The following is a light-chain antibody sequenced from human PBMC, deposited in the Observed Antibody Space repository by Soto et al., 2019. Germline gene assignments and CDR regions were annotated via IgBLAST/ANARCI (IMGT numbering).Light chain of an antibody. CDR3: QQYYTTPPT. CDR1: QTLLHSDGKNY. V-gene: IGKV4-1*01. CDR2: WAS. J-gene: IGKJ4*01. Sequence: DIVMTQSPLSLPVTPGEPASISCRSSQTLLHSDGKNYLAWYQQKPGQPPKLLIYWASTRESGVPDRFSGSGSGTDFTLTISSLQAGDVAVYYCQQYYTTPPTFGGGTKVDIK.